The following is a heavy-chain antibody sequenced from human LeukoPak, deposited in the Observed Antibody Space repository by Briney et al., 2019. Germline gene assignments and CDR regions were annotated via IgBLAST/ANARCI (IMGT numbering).Heavy chain of an antibody. CDR3: ARRAGAYSHPYDY. Sequence: PGGSLRLSCAASGFTLSSYTINWVRQAPGKGLNWVSSISSSSVHISYADSVKGRFTISRDNAKNSVYLQMNSLRAEDTAVYYCARRAGAYSHPYDYWGQGTLVTVSS. CDR2: ISSSSVHI. CDR1: GFTLSSYT. J-gene: IGHJ4*02. D-gene: IGHD4/OR15-4a*01. V-gene: IGHV3-21*04.